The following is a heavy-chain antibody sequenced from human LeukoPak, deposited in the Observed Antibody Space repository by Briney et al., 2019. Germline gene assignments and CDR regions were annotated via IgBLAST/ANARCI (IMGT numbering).Heavy chain of an antibody. V-gene: IGHV3-33*01. J-gene: IGHJ4*02. CDR1: GFTFSSYG. Sequence: GGSLRLSCAASGFTFSSYGMHWVRQAPGKGLEWVAVIWYDGSKKYHADSVKGRFTISRDNAKNTLYLQMNSLRAEDTAVYYCARDIDGDSFDYWGQGTLVTVSS. D-gene: IGHD2-8*01. CDR3: ARDIDGDSFDY. CDR2: IWYDGSKK.